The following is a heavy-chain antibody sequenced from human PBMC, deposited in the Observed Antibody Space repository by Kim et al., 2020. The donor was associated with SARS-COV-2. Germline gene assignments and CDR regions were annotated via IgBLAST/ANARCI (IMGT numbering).Heavy chain of an antibody. V-gene: IGHV1-69*01. D-gene: IGHD6-13*01. CDR3: ARDLAAAGTTSSDY. Sequence: AQKFQGRATIPADESTSPAYMELSSLRSEDTAVYYCARDLAAAGTTSSDYWGQGTLVTVSS. J-gene: IGHJ4*02.